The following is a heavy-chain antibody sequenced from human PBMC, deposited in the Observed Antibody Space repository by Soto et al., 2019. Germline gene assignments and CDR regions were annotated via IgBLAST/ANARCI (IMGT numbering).Heavy chain of an antibody. CDR1: GLTGSSSY. Sequence: VTRRISCSSYGLTGSSSYLSGVRQAPGKGLQWVSVIYSAGSTYSANSVKGLFTISIDISTNMVYLQMSSLTDEDTAVYYCARAREPEYSRAIFFDIWGQGALVTVYS. CDR3: ARAREPEYSRAIFFDI. J-gene: IGHJ4*02. V-gene: IGHV3-53*01. D-gene: IGHD5-18*01. CDR2: IYSAGST.